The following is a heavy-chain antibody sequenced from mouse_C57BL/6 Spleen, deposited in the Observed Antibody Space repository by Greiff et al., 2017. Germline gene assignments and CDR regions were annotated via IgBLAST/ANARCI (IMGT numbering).Heavy chain of an antibody. V-gene: IGHV1-59*01. CDR3: AREDYYGSSYVGGMDY. D-gene: IGHD1-1*01. CDR1: GYTFTSYW. Sequence: VQLQQPGAELVRPGTSVKLSCKASGYTFTSYWMHWVKQRPGQGLEWIGVIDPSDSYTNYNQKFKGKATLTVDPSSSTAYMQLSSLTSEDSAVYYCAREDYYGSSYVGGMDYWGQGTSVTVSS. CDR2: IDPSDSYT. J-gene: IGHJ4*01.